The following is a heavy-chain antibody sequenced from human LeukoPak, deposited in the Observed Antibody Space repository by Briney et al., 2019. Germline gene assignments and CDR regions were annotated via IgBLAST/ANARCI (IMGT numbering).Heavy chain of an antibody. CDR2: ISAYNGNT. D-gene: IGHD3-22*01. Sequence: GASVKVSCKASGYTFTSCGISWVRQAPGQGLEWMGWISAYNGNTNYAQKLQGRVTMTTDTSTSTAYMELSSLRSEDTAVYYCARSLPRHYYDSSGYYLDYWGQGTLVTVSS. V-gene: IGHV1-18*01. J-gene: IGHJ4*02. CDR3: ARSLPRHYYDSSGYYLDY. CDR1: GYTFTSCG.